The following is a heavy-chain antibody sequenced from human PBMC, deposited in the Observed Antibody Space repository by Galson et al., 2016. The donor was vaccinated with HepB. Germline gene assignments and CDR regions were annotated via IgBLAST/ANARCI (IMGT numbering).Heavy chain of an antibody. V-gene: IGHV4-59*02. Sequence: SETLSLTCSVSGVSVTSHYWSWLRLAPGKGLEWIANVFHTGSTTYNPSLNNRVTISLDASMNRFSLELVSVSAADTAVYYCARGGGSPYHDHEFDNWGQGTLVTVSS. CDR2: VFHTGST. CDR1: GVSVTSHY. J-gene: IGHJ5*02. CDR3: ARGGGSPYHDHEFDN. D-gene: IGHD1-14*01.